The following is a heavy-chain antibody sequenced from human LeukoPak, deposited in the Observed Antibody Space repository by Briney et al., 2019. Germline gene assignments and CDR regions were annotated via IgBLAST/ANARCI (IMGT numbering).Heavy chain of an antibody. D-gene: IGHD4-17*01. V-gene: IGHV3-48*01. CDR3: ARATLDYGDYF. CDR2: ISSSSSTI. CDR1: GFTFSNYS. J-gene: IGHJ4*02. Sequence: GGSLRLSCAASGFTFSNYSMNWVRQAPGKGLEWVSYISSSSSTIYYADSVKGRFTISRDNAKNSLYLQMNSLRAEDTAVYYCARATLDYGDYFWGQGTLVTVSS.